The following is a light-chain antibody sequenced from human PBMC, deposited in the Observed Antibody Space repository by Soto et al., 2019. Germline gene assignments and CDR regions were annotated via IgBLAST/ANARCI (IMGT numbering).Light chain of an antibody. Sequence: DNVLTQSPGTLSSSPGERASLSCRASRGISTNYVAWYQRIPGQAPMLLIYDASIRATGIPDRFSGSGSGTDFTLTISRLEPEDSAVYYCQQYGSSPGTFGQGTRVEIK. J-gene: IGKJ1*01. CDR1: RGISTNY. CDR2: DAS. CDR3: QQYGSSPGT. V-gene: IGKV3-20*01.